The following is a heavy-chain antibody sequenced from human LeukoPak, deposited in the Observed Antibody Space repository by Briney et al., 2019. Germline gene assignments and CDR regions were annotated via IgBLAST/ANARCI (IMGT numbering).Heavy chain of an antibody. CDR2: LYDSGSS. CDR3: ARGVGYDDTLGSYYGFFDY. CDR1: GGSISSSSYY. V-gene: IGHV4-39*07. J-gene: IGHJ4*02. Sequence: SETLSLTCTVSGGSISSSSYYWGWIRQPPGKGLEWIGSLYDSGSSYYNPSLKSRVTLSVDTSKNELSLQLNSVTAADTAVYFCARGVGYDDTLGSYYGFFDYWGQGTLVAVSS. D-gene: IGHD3-22*01.